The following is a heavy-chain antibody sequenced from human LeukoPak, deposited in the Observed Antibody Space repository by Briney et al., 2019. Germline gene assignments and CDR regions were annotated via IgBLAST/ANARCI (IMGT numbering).Heavy chain of an antibody. CDR2: ISGSGGST. J-gene: IGHJ4*02. Sequence: RVSLRLSCAATRFTFSSYAMNRILQAPGDGLERVAAISGSGGSTYYADSVKGRFTISRDNSKNTLYLQMNSLRAEDTAVYYCAASAAAASHGWGQGTLVTVSS. CDR3: AASAAAASHG. D-gene: IGHD6-13*01. V-gene: IGHV3-23*01. CDR1: RFTFSSYA.